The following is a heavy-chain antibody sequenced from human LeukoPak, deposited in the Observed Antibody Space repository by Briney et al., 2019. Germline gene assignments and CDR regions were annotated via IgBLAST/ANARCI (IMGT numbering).Heavy chain of an antibody. D-gene: IGHD2-2*01. V-gene: IGHV3-53*01. CDR2: IYSGGNT. CDR1: GFIVSTNY. J-gene: IGHJ1*01. CDR3: AKDIVVVPAAYAEYFQH. Sequence: GGSLRLSCVASGFIVSTNYMSWVRQAPGKGLEWVSVIYSGGNTYYADSVKGRFTISRDNSKNTLYLQTNSLRAEDTAVYYCAKDIVVVPAAYAEYFQHWGQGTLVTVSS.